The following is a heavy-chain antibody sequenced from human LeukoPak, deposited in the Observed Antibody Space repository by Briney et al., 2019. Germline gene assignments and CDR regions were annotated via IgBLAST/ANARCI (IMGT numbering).Heavy chain of an antibody. CDR3: ATVLSGSYFDY. Sequence: PGGSLRLSCAASGVTFRSDTLNWVRQAPGKGLEWVSSISGSSSHIYNADSVKGRFTISRDNSKNTLYLQMNSLRAEDTAVYYCATVLSGSYFDYWGQGTLVTVSS. D-gene: IGHD1-26*01. V-gene: IGHV3-21*04. J-gene: IGHJ4*02. CDR1: GVTFRSDT. CDR2: ISGSSSHI.